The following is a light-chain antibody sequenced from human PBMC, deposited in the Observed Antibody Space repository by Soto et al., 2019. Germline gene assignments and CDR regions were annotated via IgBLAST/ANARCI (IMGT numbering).Light chain of an antibody. CDR1: QSIGKY. J-gene: IGKJ5*01. Sequence: DIQITQSHSSLSASVGDRFTITCLASQSIGKYLSWYQVKPGKAPKLLIYAASSLQSGVPARFSGSGSGTDFTLTISCLQPEDFVTYYCQETYSTPITFSHVTRLEV. CDR3: QETYSTPIT. V-gene: IGKV1-39*01. CDR2: AAS.